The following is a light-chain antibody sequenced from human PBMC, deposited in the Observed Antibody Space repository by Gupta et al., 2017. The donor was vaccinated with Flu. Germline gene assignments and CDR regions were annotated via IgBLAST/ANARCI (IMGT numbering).Light chain of an antibody. Sequence: QSVLAQPPSASGPPGQTVTLSCSGSRPDIGSNGVNWYQHLPGTAPKFLIYNNNQRPSGGPDRFSGSKSGTSASLAISGLQAEDEADYYCAAGYGRRDALVFGGGTKVTVL. CDR3: AAGYGRRDALV. J-gene: IGLJ2*01. V-gene: IGLV1-44*01. CDR1: RPDIGSNG. CDR2: NNN.